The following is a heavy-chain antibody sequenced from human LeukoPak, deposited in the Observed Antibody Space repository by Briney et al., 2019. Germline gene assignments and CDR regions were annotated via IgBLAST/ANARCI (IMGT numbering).Heavy chain of an antibody. D-gene: IGHD3-10*01. Sequence: ASVKVSCKASGYTFTGYYMHWVRQAPGQGLEWMGWINPNSGGTNYAQKFQGRVTMTRDTSISTAYMELSRLRSDDTAVYYCAKVASLVRGLILAFDIWGQGTMVTVSS. CDR3: AKVASLVRGLILAFDI. J-gene: IGHJ3*02. CDR2: INPNSGGT. V-gene: IGHV1-2*02. CDR1: GYTFTGYY.